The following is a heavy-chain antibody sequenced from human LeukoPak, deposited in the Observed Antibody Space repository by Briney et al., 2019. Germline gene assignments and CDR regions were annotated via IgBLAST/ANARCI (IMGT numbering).Heavy chain of an antibody. V-gene: IGHV3-74*01. J-gene: IGHJ1*01. Sequence: GGPLRLSCAASGFTLSSYWMHWVRQAPGKGLVWVSRIKSDGRTNYADSVKGRFTISRDNAKNTVSLQMNSLRAEDTGVYYCARAPSEIGGYYPEYFRHWGQGALVIVSS. CDR2: IKSDGRT. CDR1: GFTLSSYW. CDR3: ARAPSEIGGYYPEYFRH. D-gene: IGHD3-22*01.